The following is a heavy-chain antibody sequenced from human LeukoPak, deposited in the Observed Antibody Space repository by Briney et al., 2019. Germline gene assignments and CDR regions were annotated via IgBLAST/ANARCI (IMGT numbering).Heavy chain of an antibody. CDR3: ARADYYYYVDV. Sequence: GGSLRLSCAASGFTFSSYEMNWVRQAPGKGLEWVSYISSSGSTIYYADSVKGRFTISRDNAKNSLYLQMNSPRAEDTAVYYCARADYYYYVDVWGKGTTVTVSS. V-gene: IGHV3-48*03. J-gene: IGHJ6*03. CDR2: ISSSGSTI. CDR1: GFTFSSYE.